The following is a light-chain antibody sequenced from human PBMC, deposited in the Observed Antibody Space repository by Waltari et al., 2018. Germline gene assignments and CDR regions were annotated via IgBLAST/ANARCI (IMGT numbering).Light chain of an antibody. Sequence: QSALTQPASVSGSPGQSITISCTGTSSDVGGYNYVSWYQQHPGKAPKLMIYDVINRPSGVSNRFSGSKSGNTASLTISGLQAEDEADYDCSSYTSSSTLTVFGGGTQLTVL. CDR2: DVI. CDR3: SSYTSSSTLTV. CDR1: SSDVGGYNY. J-gene: IGLJ7*01. V-gene: IGLV2-14*03.